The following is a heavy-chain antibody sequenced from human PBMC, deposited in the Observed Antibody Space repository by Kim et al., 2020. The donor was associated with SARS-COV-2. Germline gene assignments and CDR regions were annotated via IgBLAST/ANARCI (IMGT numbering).Heavy chain of an antibody. V-gene: IGHV4-39*07. CDR1: GGSISSSSYY. J-gene: IGHJ5*02. Sequence: SETLSLTCTVSGGSISSSSYYWGWIRQPPGKGLEWIGSIYYSGSTYYNPSLKSRVTISVDTSKNQFSLKLSSVTAADTAVYYCASYCSSTSCYFWFDPWGQGTLVTVSS. CDR3: ASYCSSTSCYFWFDP. CDR2: IYYSGST. D-gene: IGHD2-2*01.